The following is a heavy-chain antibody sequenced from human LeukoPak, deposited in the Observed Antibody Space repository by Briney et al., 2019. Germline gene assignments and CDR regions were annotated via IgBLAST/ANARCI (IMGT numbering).Heavy chain of an antibody. CDR1: GFTFSSYS. CDR2: ISSSSTII. V-gene: IGHV3-21*04. D-gene: IGHD3-9*01. Sequence: PGGSLRLSCAASGFTFSSYSMNWVRQAPGKGLEWVSSISSSSTIIYYADSVKGRFTIYRDNAKNTLYLQMNSLRAEDTAEYYSAKGVLSFRYFDYWGQGTLVTVSS. J-gene: IGHJ4*02. CDR3: AKGVLSFRYFDY.